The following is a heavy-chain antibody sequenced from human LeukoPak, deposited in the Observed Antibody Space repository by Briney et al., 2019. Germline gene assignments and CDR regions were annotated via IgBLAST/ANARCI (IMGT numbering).Heavy chain of an antibody. CDR2: IYHSGST. V-gene: IGHV4-30-2*01. Sequence: PSETLSLTCAVSGGSISSGAYSWSWLRQPPGKGLEWIGYIYHSGSTYYNPSLKSRVTISVDRSKNQFSLKLSSVTAADTAVYYCARESIPFDAFDIWGQGTMVTVSS. D-gene: IGHD2-21*01. J-gene: IGHJ3*02. CDR1: GGSISSGAYS. CDR3: ARESIPFDAFDI.